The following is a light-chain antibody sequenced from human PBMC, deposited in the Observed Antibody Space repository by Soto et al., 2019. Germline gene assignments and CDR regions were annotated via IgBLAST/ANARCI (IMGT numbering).Light chain of an antibody. J-gene: IGKJ1*01. CDR2: RAS. V-gene: IGKV1-5*03. CDR1: QNINNW. Sequence: DIQMTQSPSTLSASVWDRVTITCRASQNINNWLAWYQQKPGKAPKLLIYRASSLENGVPSRFSGRGSGTDFIFTITSLQPDDFATYYCQQYSSDSTFGQGTKVEI. CDR3: QQYSSDST.